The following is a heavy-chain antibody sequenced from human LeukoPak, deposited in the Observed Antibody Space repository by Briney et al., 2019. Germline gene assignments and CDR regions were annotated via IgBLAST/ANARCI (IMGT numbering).Heavy chain of an antibody. D-gene: IGHD3-10*01. V-gene: IGHV4-34*01. J-gene: IGHJ6*03. CDR1: GGSFSDKH. CDR2: ADHSGST. Sequence: SETLSLTCSVYGGSFSDKHWSWIRQTPGKGLEWIGEADHSGSTNYSPSLKSRVTISADTSKNQFSLKLSSVTAADTAVYYCASVLRGVIRNYYYYYMDVWGKGTTVIVSS. CDR3: ASVLRGVIRNYYYYYMDV.